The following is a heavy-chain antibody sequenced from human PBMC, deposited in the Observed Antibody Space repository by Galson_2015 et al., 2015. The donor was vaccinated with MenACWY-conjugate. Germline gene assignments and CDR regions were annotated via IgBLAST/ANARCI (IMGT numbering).Heavy chain of an antibody. Sequence: SLRLSCAASGLTLSGRWMHWVRHTPEKGLVWVARINSEGTRIAYADSVKGRFTISRDNAKNTLNLQMNSLRAEDSALYYCVREGVYCPHGVCYMATFDYWGQGTLVAVSS. J-gene: IGHJ4*02. CDR2: INSEGTRI. D-gene: IGHD2-8*01. CDR3: VREGVYCPHGVCYMATFDY. CDR1: GLTLSGRW. V-gene: IGHV3-74*03.